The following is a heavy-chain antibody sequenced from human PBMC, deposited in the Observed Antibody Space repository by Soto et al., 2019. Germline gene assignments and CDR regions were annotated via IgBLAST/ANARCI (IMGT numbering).Heavy chain of an antibody. CDR3: ARDSQYSTSWQRFDS. J-gene: IGHJ4*02. CDR1: GYTFTDYA. Sequence: QVQLVQSGVEVKKPGASVKVSCKASGYTFTDYAISWVRQAPGRGLEWMGWVNTYNGNPNYAQIFQGRVTMTTDTSTDTAYMGLRSLKSDASAVYYCARDSQYSTSWQRFDSWGQGTLVTVSS. V-gene: IGHV1-18*01. D-gene: IGHD6-13*01. CDR2: VNTYNGNP.